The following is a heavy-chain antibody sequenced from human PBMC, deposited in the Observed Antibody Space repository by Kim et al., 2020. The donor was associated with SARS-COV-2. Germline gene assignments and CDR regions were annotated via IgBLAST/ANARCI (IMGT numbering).Heavy chain of an antibody. V-gene: IGHV1-2*04. CDR3: ARESITMVRGLDY. Sequence: YAQKFQGWVTMTRDTSISTAYMELSRLRSDDTAVYYCARESITMVRGLDYWGQGALVTVSS. J-gene: IGHJ4*02. D-gene: IGHD3-10*01.